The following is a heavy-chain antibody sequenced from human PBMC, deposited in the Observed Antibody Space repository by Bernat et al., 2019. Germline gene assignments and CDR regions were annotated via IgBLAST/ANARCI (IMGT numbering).Heavy chain of an antibody. J-gene: IGHJ4*02. D-gene: IGHD1-26*01. CDR2: ISSSGSTV. CDR1: GFTFSNYE. Sequence: EVQLVESGGGLVQPGGSLRLSCAASGFTFSNYEINWVRQTPGEGLEWVSSISSSGSTVYYADSVKGRFTISRDNAKNSLYLQMNRLRAEDTAVYYCARDLFSGHATGDYWGQGTPVTVSS. CDR3: ARDLFSGHATGDY. V-gene: IGHV3-48*03.